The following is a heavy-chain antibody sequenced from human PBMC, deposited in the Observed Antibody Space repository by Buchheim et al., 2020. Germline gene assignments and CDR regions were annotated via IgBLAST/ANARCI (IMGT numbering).Heavy chain of an antibody. CDR3: ARDSAGYSSGWYLILGGMDV. CDR2: INPNSGGT. V-gene: IGHV1-2*04. J-gene: IGHJ6*02. Sequence: QVQLVQSGAEVKKPGASVKVSCKASGYTFTGYYMHWVRQAPGQGLEWMGWINPNSGGTNYAQKLQGWVTMTRDTYISTDYMELSRLRSDDTAVYYCARDSAGYSSGWYLILGGMDVWGQGTT. CDR1: GYTFTGYY. D-gene: IGHD6-19*01.